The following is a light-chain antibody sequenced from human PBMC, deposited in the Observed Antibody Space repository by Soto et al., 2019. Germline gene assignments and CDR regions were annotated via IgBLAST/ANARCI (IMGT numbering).Light chain of an antibody. V-gene: IGKV2-28*01. J-gene: IGKJ5*01. CDR1: QSLLHSNGYNY. CDR3: MQALQTPQRVT. CDR2: LGS. Sequence: IVMTQSPLSLPVTPGEPASISCRSSQSLLHSNGYNYLDWYLQKPGQSPQLLIYLGSNRASGVPDRFSGSGSGTDFTLKISGVEAEDVGVYYCMQALQTPQRVTFGPGTRLEIK.